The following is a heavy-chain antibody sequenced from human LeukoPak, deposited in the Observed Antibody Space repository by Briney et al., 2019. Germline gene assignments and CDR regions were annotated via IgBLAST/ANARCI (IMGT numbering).Heavy chain of an antibody. CDR3: ARVFRSVNRNWFDP. Sequence: YPSETLSLTCTVSGGSISSYYWSWIRQPPGKGLEWIGYIYYSGSTNYNPSLKSRVTISVDTSKNQFSLKLSSVTAADTAVYYCARVFRSVNRNWFDPWGQGTLVTVSS. CDR1: GGSISSYY. J-gene: IGHJ5*02. D-gene: IGHD3-10*01. V-gene: IGHV4-59*01. CDR2: IYYSGST.